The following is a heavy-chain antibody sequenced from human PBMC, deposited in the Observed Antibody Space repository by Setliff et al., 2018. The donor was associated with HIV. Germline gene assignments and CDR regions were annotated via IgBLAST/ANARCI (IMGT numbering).Heavy chain of an antibody. CDR2: IIPIFGTR. CDR1: GGTFSSYA. Sequence: GASVKVSCKASGGTFSSYAISWVRQAPGQGLEWMGGIIPIFGTRNYAQKFQGRVTITTGESTSTAYMELSSLRSEDTALYYCARGQSQGYAYSGSYGAFDIWGQGTMVTVSS. J-gene: IGHJ3*02. V-gene: IGHV1-69*05. D-gene: IGHD1-26*01. CDR3: ARGQSQGYAYSGSYGAFDI.